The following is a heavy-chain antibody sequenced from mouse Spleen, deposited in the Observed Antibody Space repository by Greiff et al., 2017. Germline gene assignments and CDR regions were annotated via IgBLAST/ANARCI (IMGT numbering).Heavy chain of an antibody. D-gene: IGHD3-2*01. CDR2: IDPNSGGT. Sequence: QVQLQQPGAELVKPGASVKLSCKASGYTFTSYWMHWVKQRPGRGLEWIGRIDPNSGGTKYNKKFKSKATLTVDKPSSTAYMQLSSLTSEDSAVYYCASRDSSGTGFAYWGQGTLVTVSA. V-gene: IGHV1-72*01. J-gene: IGHJ3*01. CDR3: ASRDSSGTGFAY. CDR1: GYTFTSYW.